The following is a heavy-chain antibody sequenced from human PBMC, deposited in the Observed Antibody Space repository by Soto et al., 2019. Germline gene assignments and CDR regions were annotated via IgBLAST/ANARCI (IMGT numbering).Heavy chain of an antibody. D-gene: IGHD6-19*01. V-gene: IGHV3-23*01. CDR2: LSGSGTST. Sequence: LRLSCAASGFSFVDYAMNWVRQAPGKGLEWVSGLSGSGTSTYYADSVKGRFTISRDNSRDTLFLQMNSLTADDTAVYYCAKATTNGGWFNPFDSWGQGALVTVSS. CDR3: AKATTNGGWFNPFDS. J-gene: IGHJ4*02. CDR1: GFSFVDYA.